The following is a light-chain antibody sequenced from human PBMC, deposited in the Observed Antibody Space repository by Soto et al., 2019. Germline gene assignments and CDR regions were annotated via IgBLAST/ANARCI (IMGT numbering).Light chain of an antibody. Sequence: IVMTQSPATLSVSPGERATLSCRASQSVSSNLAWYQQKPGQAPRLLIYGASTRATGIPARFSGSGSGTEFTLTISSLQSEDFAVYYCQQYDNCPLTFGGGTKV. CDR1: QSVSSN. CDR2: GAS. CDR3: QQYDNCPLT. V-gene: IGKV3-15*01. J-gene: IGKJ4*01.